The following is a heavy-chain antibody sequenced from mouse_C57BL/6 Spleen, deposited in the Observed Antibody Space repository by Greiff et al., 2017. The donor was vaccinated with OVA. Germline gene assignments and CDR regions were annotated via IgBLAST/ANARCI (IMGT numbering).Heavy chain of an antibody. CDR1: GYTFTSYW. Sequence: VQLQQSGAELVMPGASVKLSCKASGYTFTSYWMHWVKQRPGQGLEWIGEIDPSDSYTNYNQKFKGKSTLTVDKSSSTAYMQLSSLTSEDSAVYYCARSNWGDYWGQGTTLTVSS. V-gene: IGHV1-69*01. CDR2: IDPSDSYT. D-gene: IGHD4-1*01. J-gene: IGHJ2*01. CDR3: ARSNWGDY.